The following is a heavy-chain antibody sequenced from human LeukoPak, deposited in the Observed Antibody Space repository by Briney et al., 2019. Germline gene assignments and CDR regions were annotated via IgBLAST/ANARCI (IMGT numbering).Heavy chain of an antibody. Sequence: GGSLRLSCAASAFTFSSYSMNWVRQAPGKGLEWVSYISSSSSTIYYADSVKGRFTISRDNAKNSLYLQMNSLRAEDTAVYYCARDLTMVRGVIGSWGQGTLVTVSS. D-gene: IGHD3-10*01. CDR2: ISSSSSTI. V-gene: IGHV3-48*01. CDR3: ARDLTMVRGVIGS. J-gene: IGHJ4*02. CDR1: AFTFSSYS.